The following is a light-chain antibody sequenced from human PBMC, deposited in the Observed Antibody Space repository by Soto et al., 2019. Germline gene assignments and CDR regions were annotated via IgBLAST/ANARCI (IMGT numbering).Light chain of an antibody. J-gene: IGKJ1*01. Sequence: DIKMTPSPSSLSASVLYIVTITFRSSQSISNYLQWYQQTPSQAPKLLVYAASSLHSGVPSRFSGSGSGTDFTLTISSLQPEDFATYYCLQTYTTLTWKFGQGTKVAIK. CDR3: LQTYTTLTWK. V-gene: IGKV1-39*01. CDR2: AAS. CDR1: QSISNY.